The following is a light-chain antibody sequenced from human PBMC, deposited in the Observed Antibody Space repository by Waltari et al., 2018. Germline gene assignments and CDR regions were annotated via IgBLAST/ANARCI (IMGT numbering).Light chain of an antibody. CDR1: QGVSSY. CDR2: SAA. V-gene: IGKV3-11*01. J-gene: IGKJ1*01. Sequence: RARQGVSSYLAWYQRRPGQAPRLLIYSAANRATGIPARFSGSGSGTDFTLTISSLEPEDFAVYYCQQRSDWPRTFGQGTKVEIK. CDR3: QQRSDWPRT.